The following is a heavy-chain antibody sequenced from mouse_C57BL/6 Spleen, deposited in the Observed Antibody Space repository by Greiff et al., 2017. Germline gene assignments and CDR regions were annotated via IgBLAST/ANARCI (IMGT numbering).Heavy chain of an antibody. CDR2: IWWDDDK. Sequence: QVTLKESGPGILQPSQTLRLTCSFSGFSLSTFGMGVGWIRQPSGKGLEWLAPIWWDDDKYYNPALKSRLTISKDTSKNQVFLKIANVDTADTATYYCARLITTVVATGYFDVWGTGTTVTVSS. J-gene: IGHJ1*03. CDR1: GFSLSTFGMG. CDR3: ARLITTVVATGYFDV. D-gene: IGHD1-1*01. V-gene: IGHV8-8*01.